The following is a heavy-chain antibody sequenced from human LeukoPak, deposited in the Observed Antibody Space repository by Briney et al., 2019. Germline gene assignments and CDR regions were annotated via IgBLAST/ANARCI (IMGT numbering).Heavy chain of an antibody. CDR1: GFTFGSYA. CDR3: VRGAYSSSWLNFDY. J-gene: IGHJ4*02. Sequence: GGSLRLSCAASGFTFGSYAMHWVRQAPGKGLEWVALIPYDGSNKYYADSVKGRFTVSRDNSKNTLYLQMNSLRAEDTAVYYCVRGAYSSSWLNFDYWGQGTLVTVSS. CDR2: IPYDGSNK. V-gene: IGHV3-30*04. D-gene: IGHD6-13*01.